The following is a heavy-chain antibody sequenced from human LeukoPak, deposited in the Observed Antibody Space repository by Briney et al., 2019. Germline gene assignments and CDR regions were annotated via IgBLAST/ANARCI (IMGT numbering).Heavy chain of an antibody. CDR3: AFDSSGSSYYGMDV. CDR1: GGSISSYY. Sequence: SETLSLTCTVSGGSISSYYWGWIRQPPGKGLEWIGYIYYSGSTNYNPSLKSRVTISVDTSKNQFSLKLSSVTAADTAVYYCAFDSSGSSYYGMDVWGQGTTVTVSS. J-gene: IGHJ6*02. D-gene: IGHD6-19*01. CDR2: IYYSGST. V-gene: IGHV4-59*01.